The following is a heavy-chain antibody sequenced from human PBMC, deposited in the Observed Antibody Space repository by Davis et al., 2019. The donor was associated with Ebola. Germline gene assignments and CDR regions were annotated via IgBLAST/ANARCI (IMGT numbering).Heavy chain of an antibody. V-gene: IGHV3-53*01. D-gene: IGHD1-26*01. CDR1: GFTVRTNY. CDR2: IYSDGTT. CDR3: ASPFKVGSAFDV. Sequence: GESLKISCVASGFTVRTNYMNWVRQAPGKGLEWVPSIYSDGTTYYPDSVKGRFTISRDNSNNALHLHMNSLRAEDTAVYFWASPFKVGSAFDVWGQGTMVTVSP. J-gene: IGHJ3*01.